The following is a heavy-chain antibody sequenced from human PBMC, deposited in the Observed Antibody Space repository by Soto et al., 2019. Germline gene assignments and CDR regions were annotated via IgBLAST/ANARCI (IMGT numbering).Heavy chain of an antibody. V-gene: IGHV3-23*01. J-gene: IGHJ3*02. CDR3: AKPGLPTWIQDKAAPAVDDAFDI. CDR1: GFTFSSYA. D-gene: IGHD5-18*01. CDR2: ISGSGGST. Sequence: GGSLRLSCAASGFTFSSYAMSWVRQAPGKGLEWVSAISGSGGSTYYADSVKGRFTISRDNSKNTLYLQMNSLRAEDTAVYYCAKPGLPTWIQDKAAPAVDDAFDIWGQGTMVTVSS.